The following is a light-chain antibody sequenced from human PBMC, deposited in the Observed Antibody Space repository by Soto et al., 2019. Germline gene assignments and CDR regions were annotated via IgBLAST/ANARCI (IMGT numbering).Light chain of an antibody. CDR2: GAS. J-gene: IGKJ4*01. Sequence: EIVLTQSPGTLSLSPGERATLSCRASQIVTSNYVAWYQQKSGQAPRLLIYGASNRATGIPDRFSGSGSGTDFTLTISRLEPEDFAVYYCQQYGTSPLTFGGGTKVEIK. V-gene: IGKV3-20*01. CDR3: QQYGTSPLT. CDR1: QIVTSNY.